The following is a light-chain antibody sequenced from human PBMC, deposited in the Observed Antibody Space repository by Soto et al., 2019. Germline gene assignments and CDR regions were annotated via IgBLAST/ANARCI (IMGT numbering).Light chain of an antibody. J-gene: IGKJ2*01. CDR1: RSVSSN. CDR2: GAS. CDR3: QQCNSWPYT. V-gene: IGKV3-15*01. Sequence: EIVMTQSPATLSVSPGEGATLSCRASRSVSSNLAWYQQKPGQSPRLLIYGASTRATGIPARFSGSGSGTEFTLTISSLQSEDLAVYYCQQCNSWPYTFGQGTKLEIK.